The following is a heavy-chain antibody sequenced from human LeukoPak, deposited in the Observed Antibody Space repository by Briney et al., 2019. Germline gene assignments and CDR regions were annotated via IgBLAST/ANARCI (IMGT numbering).Heavy chain of an antibody. Sequence: GSSVKVSCKASGGTFSSYAISWVRQAPGQGLEWMGRIIPILGVANYAQKFQGRVTITADKSTSTAYMELSSLRSEDTAVYYCARDRPRLYPFDPWGQGTLVTVSS. J-gene: IGHJ5*02. CDR3: ARDRPRLYPFDP. CDR1: GGTFSSYA. V-gene: IGHV1-69*04. D-gene: IGHD5/OR15-5a*01. CDR2: IIPILGVA.